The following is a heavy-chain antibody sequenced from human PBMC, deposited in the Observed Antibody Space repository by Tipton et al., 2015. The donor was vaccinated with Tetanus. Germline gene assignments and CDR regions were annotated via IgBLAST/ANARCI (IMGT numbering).Heavy chain of an antibody. CDR2: INPIGGST. V-gene: IGHV1-46*01. CDR3: ARAAGGGRRINGPAGIDY. CDR1: GYTLTSYH. Sequence: QLVQSGAEVKKPGASVKVSCKASGYTLTSYHMHWVRQAPGQGLEWMGIINPIGGSTSYAQKFQGRTTMTGDTSTSTVYMDLNSLGSGDAAVYYCARAAGGGRRINGPAGIDYWGQGTLVTVSS. J-gene: IGHJ4*02. D-gene: IGHD1-20*01.